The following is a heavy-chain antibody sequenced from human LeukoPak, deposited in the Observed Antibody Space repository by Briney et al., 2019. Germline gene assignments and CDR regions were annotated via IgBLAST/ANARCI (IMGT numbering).Heavy chain of an antibody. CDR3: ASLDY. CDR2: INSDGSST. J-gene: IGHJ4*02. Sequence: GGSLRLSCAASGFTFSIYWVHWVRQAPGKGLVWVSSINSDGSSTSYADSVKGRFTISRDNAKNTLYLQMNTLGAEDTAVYYCASLDYWGQGTPVTVSS. CDR1: GFTFSIYW. V-gene: IGHV3-74*01.